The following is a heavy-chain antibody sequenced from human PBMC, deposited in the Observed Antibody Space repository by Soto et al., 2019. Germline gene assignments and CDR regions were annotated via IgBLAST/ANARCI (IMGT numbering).Heavy chain of an antibody. D-gene: IGHD6-13*01. CDR3: VKTPASGTLDP. CDR2: TYYRSKWYN. CDR1: GDSVSSNSSA. V-gene: IGHV6-1*01. Sequence: SQTLSLTFATSGDSVSSNSSAWNCISQSPSRGLEWLGRTYYRSKWYNDYAVSVKSRITINPDTSKNQFSLQLNSVTPEDTAVYYCVKTPASGTLDPWGQGILVTVSS. J-gene: IGHJ5*02.